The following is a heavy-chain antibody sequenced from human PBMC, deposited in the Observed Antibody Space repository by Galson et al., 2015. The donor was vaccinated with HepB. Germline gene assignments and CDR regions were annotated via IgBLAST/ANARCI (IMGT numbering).Heavy chain of an antibody. J-gene: IGHJ3*02. V-gene: IGHV1-18*04. Sequence: SVKVSCKASGYTFTSYGISWVRQAPGQGLEWMGWISAYNGNTNYAQKLQGRVTMTTDTSTSTAYMELRSLRSDDTAVYYCARGDTENFLEWLLGDAFDIWGQGTMVTVSS. CDR2: ISAYNGNT. CDR1: GYTFTSYG. D-gene: IGHD3-3*01. CDR3: ARGDTENFLEWLLGDAFDI.